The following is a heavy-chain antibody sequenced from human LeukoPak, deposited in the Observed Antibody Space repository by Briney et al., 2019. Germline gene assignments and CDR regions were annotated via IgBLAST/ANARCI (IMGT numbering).Heavy chain of an antibody. V-gene: IGHV3-48*01. D-gene: IGHD3-22*01. J-gene: IGHJ5*02. CDR1: GFTFSSYS. CDR2: ISSSSSTI. CDR3: AKDDYYDSSGDPNWFDP. Sequence: PGGSLRLSCAASGFTFSSYSMNWVRRAPGKGLEWVSYISSSSSTIYYADSVKGRFTISRDNAKNSLYLQMNSLRAEDTAVYFCAKDDYYDSSGDPNWFDPWGQGTLVTVSS.